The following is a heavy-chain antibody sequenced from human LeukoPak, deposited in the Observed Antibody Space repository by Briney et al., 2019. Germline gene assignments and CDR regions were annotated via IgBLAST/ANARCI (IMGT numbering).Heavy chain of an antibody. D-gene: IGHD2-2*01. J-gene: IGHJ4*02. CDR3: ARDEPLGYCSSTSCQRGGDY. CDR2: INPNSGGT. CDR1: GYTFTGYY. V-gene: IGHV1-2*02. Sequence: ASVKVSCKASGYTFTGYYMHWARQAPGQGLEWMGWINPNSGGTNYAQKFQGRVTMTRDTSISTAYMELSRLRSDDTAVYYCARDEPLGYCSSTSCQRGGDYWGQGTLVTVSS.